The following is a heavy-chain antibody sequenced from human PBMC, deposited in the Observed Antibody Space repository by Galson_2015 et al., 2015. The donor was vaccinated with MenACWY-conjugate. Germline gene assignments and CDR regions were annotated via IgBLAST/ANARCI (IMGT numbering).Heavy chain of an antibody. CDR1: GGSFSGYY. Sequence: ETLSLTCAVYGGSFSGYYWSWIRQPPGKGLEWIGEINHSGSTNYNPSLKSRVTISVDTSKNQFSLKLSSVTAADTAVYYCARGHNGYCSSTSCYNAFDIWGQGTLVTVSS. CDR2: INHSGST. D-gene: IGHD2-2*02. CDR3: ARGHNGYCSSTSCYNAFDI. V-gene: IGHV4-34*01. J-gene: IGHJ4*02.